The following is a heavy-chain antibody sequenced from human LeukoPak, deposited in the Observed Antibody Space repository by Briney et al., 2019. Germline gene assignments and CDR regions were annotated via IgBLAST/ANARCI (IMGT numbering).Heavy chain of an antibody. CDR1: GGSISSSSYY. CDR2: IYYSGST. V-gene: IGHV4-39*07. Sequence: SETLSLTCTVSGGSISSSSYYWGWIRQPPGKGLEWIGSIYYSGSTYYNPSLKSRVTISVDTSKNQFSLKLSSVTAADTAVYYCARAERGYSYVSWGQGTLVTVSS. D-gene: IGHD5-18*01. J-gene: IGHJ4*02. CDR3: ARAERGYSYVS.